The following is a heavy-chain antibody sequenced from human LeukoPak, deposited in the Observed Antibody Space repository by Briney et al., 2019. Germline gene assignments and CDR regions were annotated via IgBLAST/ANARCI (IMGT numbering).Heavy chain of an antibody. CDR3: AREGHYYDSSGYYPVFDY. Sequence: SQTLSLTCIVSGGSISSGDYYWSWIRQPPGKGLEWIGYIYYSGSTYYNPSLKSRVTISVDTSKNQFSLKLSSVTAADTAVYYCAREGHYYDSSGYYPVFDYWGQGTLVTVSS. V-gene: IGHV4-30-4*01. CDR1: GGSISSGDYY. CDR2: IYYSGST. J-gene: IGHJ4*02. D-gene: IGHD3-22*01.